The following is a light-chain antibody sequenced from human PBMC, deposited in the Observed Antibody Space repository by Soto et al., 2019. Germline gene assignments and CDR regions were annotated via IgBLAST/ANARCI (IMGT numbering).Light chain of an antibody. CDR3: QQYNSYPWT. V-gene: IGKV1-5*03. Sequence: DIQMTQSPSTLSASVGDRVTITCRASQSISSWLAWYQQKPGKAPNLLIYKASSLESGVPSRFSGSASGTEFKLTISSLQPDDFATYYCQQYNSYPWTFGQGTKVEIK. CDR2: KAS. J-gene: IGKJ1*01. CDR1: QSISSW.